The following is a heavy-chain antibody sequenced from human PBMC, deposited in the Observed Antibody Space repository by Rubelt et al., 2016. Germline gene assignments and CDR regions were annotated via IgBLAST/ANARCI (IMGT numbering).Heavy chain of an antibody. CDR3: AKDGASSL. Sequence: QVLLQESGPGLVKPSETLSLTCTVSGGSITSHNWSWIRQPPGKGLEWIGYIYDSGSTNYNPSLKSRVSISVDTSRNQRSLKLSSVSAADTAVYYCAKDGASSLWGQGTMVTVSS. CDR1: GGSITSHN. V-gene: IGHV4-59*11. D-gene: IGHD3-16*01. J-gene: IGHJ3*01. CDR2: IYDSGST.